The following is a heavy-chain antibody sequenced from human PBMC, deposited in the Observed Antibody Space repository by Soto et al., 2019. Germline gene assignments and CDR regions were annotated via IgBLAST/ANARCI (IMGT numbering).Heavy chain of an antibody. Sequence: SETLSLTCSFSGDSVTSHYLTWIRQSPEKGLEWIGYMHYTGCTHYNPSLKSRLTISVATSKNQFTLHLSSVTAADTAIYYCARLSAMATVGTGYNYHSMDVWGKGTAVTVSS. CDR1: GDSVTSHY. D-gene: IGHD6-13*01. V-gene: IGHV4-59*08. CDR2: MHYTGCT. CDR3: ARLSAMATVGTGYNYHSMDV. J-gene: IGHJ6*03.